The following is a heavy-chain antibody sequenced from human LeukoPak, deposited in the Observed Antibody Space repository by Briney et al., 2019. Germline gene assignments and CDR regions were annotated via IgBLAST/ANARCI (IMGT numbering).Heavy chain of an antibody. D-gene: IGHD3-3*01. V-gene: IGHV3-48*01. CDR2: IGSGGTT. J-gene: IGHJ6*03. Sequence: GGSLRLSCAASGFTFSTYSMNWVRQAPGKGLEWVSYIGSGGTTYYADSMKGRFTISRDDAKNSLYLQMNSLTAEDTAVYYCARDQHDSRNAYYVSYSYYMDVWGKGTTVLVSS. CDR1: GFTFSTYS. CDR3: ARDQHDSRNAYYVSYSYYMDV.